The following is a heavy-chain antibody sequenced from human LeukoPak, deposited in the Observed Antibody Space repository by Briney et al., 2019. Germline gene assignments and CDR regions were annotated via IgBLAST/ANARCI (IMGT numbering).Heavy chain of an antibody. J-gene: IGHJ5*01. D-gene: IGHD3-16*01. Sequence: GGSLRVSCAASGFTFSNYGMSWVRQAPGKGLEWVANIKEDGSEKYYVDSVKGRFTISRDNAKNSLYLQMNSLRAEDTAVYYCARGLMAHWFDSWGQGTLVTVSS. CDR2: IKEDGSEK. V-gene: IGHV3-7*05. CDR1: GFTFSNYG. CDR3: ARGLMAHWFDS.